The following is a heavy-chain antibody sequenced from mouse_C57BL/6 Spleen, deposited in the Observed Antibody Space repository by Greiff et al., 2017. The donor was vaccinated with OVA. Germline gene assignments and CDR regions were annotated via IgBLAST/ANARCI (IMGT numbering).Heavy chain of an antibody. Sequence: QVQLQQSGAELMKPGASVKLSCKATGYTFTGYWIELVKQRPGHGLEWIGEILPGSGSTNYNEKFKGKATFTADTSSSTAYMQLSSLTTEDSAIYYCARVHYYGSSYVDWYLDVWGTGTTVTVSS. V-gene: IGHV1-9*01. CDR2: ILPGSGST. CDR3: ARVHYYGSSYVDWYLDV. J-gene: IGHJ1*03. D-gene: IGHD1-1*01. CDR1: GYTFTGYW.